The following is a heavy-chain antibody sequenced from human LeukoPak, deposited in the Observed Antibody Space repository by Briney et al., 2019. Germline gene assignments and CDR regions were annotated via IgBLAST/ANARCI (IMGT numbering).Heavy chain of an antibody. V-gene: IGHV3-21*03. Sequence: GGSLRLSCAASGFTFSSYEMNWVRQAPGKGLEWVSSIISSGSYIYYADSVEGRFTISRDNAKNSLYLQMNSLRAEDTAVYYCARDFGGYCSSSNCYLGWLDYWGQGTLVTVSS. J-gene: IGHJ4*02. CDR2: IISSGSYI. CDR1: GFTFSSYE. D-gene: IGHD2-2*01. CDR3: ARDFGGYCSSSNCYLGWLDY.